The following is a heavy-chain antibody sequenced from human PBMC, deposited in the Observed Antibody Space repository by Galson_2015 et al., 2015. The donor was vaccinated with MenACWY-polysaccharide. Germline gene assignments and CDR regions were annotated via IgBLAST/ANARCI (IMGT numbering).Heavy chain of an antibody. CDR1: GYTFTRYA. D-gene: IGHD6-19*01. J-gene: IGHJ6*02. V-gene: IGHV7-4-1*02. Sequence: SVKVSCKASGYTFTRYAMNWVRQAPGQRPEWMGWINTDTGNPTYAQGFTGRFVFSLDTSVSTAYLQISSLKAEDTAVYYCARVGARWLATYFYYYAMDVWGQGTTVTVS. CDR3: ARVGARWLATYFYYYAMDV. CDR2: INTDTGNP.